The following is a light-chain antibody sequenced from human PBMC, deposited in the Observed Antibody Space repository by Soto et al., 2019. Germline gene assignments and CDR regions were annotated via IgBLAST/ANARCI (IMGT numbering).Light chain of an antibody. CDR1: SSAVASYNL. Sequence: QSALTQPASVSGSPGQSITISCTGTSSAVASYNLVSWYQQHPGKAPQLMIYEGSKRPSGVSNRFSGSKSGNTAALTISGLQAEDEADYYCCLYAGSSTVVFGGGTKLTVL. CDR3: CLYAGSSTVV. CDR2: EGS. J-gene: IGLJ2*01. V-gene: IGLV2-23*01.